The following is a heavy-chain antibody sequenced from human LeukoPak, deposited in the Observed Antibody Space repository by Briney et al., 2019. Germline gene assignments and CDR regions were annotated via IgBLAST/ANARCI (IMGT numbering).Heavy chain of an antibody. D-gene: IGHD3-3*01. Sequence: SETLSLTCTVSGGSISSYYWSWIRQPAGKGLEWIGRIYTSGSTNYNPSLKSRVTMSVDTSKNQFSLQLNSVTPEDAAVYYCVRETYNYWSDFTPPYYMDVWGKGTTVTVSS. CDR2: IYTSGST. CDR1: GGSISSYY. V-gene: IGHV4-4*07. J-gene: IGHJ6*03. CDR3: VRETYNYWSDFTPPYYMDV.